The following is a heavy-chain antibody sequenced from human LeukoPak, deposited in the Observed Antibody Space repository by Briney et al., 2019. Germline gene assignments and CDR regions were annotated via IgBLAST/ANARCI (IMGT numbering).Heavy chain of an antibody. CDR3: ARGRRIVVVPAAKSGPYYMDV. Sequence: SETLSLTCAVYGGSFSGYYWSWIRQPPGKGLEWIGEINHSGSTNYNPSLKSRVTISVDTSKNQFSLKLSSVTAADTAVYYCARGRRIVVVPAAKSGPYYMDVWGKGTMVTVSS. J-gene: IGHJ6*03. D-gene: IGHD2-2*01. V-gene: IGHV4-34*01. CDR1: GGSFSGYY. CDR2: INHSGST.